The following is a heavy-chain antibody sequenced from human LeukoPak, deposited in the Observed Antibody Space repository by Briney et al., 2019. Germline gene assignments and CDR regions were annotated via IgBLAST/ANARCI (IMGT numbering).Heavy chain of an antibody. CDR2: IYYSGST. Sequence: SETLSLTCTVSGGSISSSSYYWGWIRQPPGKGLEWIGSIYYSGSTYYNPSLKSRVIISVDTSKNQFSLKLSSVTAADTAVYYCARLQAGTTDYWGQGALVTVSS. V-gene: IGHV4-39*01. CDR1: GGSISSSSYY. J-gene: IGHJ4*02. D-gene: IGHD1-1*01. CDR3: ARLQAGTTDY.